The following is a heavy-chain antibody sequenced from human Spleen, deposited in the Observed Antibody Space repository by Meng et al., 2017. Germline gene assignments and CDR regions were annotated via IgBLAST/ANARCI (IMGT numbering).Heavy chain of an antibody. CDR1: GGAISSSNW. Sequence: QGQRQGAGPGLVKPPGPLSLTCAFSGGAISSSNWWSWVRQPPGKGLEWIGDIYHSGTTNYNPSLKSRVTISVDKSKNQFSLKLISVTAADTAVYYCARLGYGDYPFRWYFDLWGRGTLVTVSS. CDR3: ARLGYGDYPFRWYFDL. J-gene: IGHJ2*01. V-gene: IGHV4-4*03. D-gene: IGHD4-17*01. CDR2: IYHSGTT.